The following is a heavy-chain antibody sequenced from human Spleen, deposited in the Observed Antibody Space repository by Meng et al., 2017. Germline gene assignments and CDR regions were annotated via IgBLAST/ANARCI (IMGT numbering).Heavy chain of an antibody. V-gene: IGHV3-33*01. D-gene: IGHD1-26*01. CDR2: IWFDGDYK. J-gene: IGHJ6*02. CDR1: AFTFSSYG. Sequence: GGSLRLSCAASAFTFSSYGMHWVRQAPGKGLEWVAVIWFDGDYKYYADSVKGRFTVSRDNSKSTLYLQMNSLRAEDTAVYYCARAGIVGPTTGFYGMAVWGQGTTVTVSS. CDR3: ARAGIVGPTTGFYGMAV.